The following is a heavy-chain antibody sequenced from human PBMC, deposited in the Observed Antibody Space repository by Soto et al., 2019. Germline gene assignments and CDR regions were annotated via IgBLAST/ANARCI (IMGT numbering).Heavy chain of an antibody. V-gene: IGHV1-2*02. CDR3: APHYPDSSGYFDH. Sequence: GASVKVSGKASGYIFTGNYMHWVRQAPGQGLEYMGWINPNNGATNYAQNFQGRVTMTWDTSISTAYMEVRRLRSDDTAVYYCAPHYPDSSGYFDHWGQGTLVTVSS. CDR1: GYIFTGNY. CDR2: INPNNGAT. D-gene: IGHD3-22*01. J-gene: IGHJ4*02.